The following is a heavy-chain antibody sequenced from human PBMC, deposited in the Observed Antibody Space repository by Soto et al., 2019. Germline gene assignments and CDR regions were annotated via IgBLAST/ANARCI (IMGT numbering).Heavy chain of an antibody. CDR3: ARDITTITFGSHEDYFDY. V-gene: IGHV3-7*01. CDR1: GFTFSSYR. J-gene: IGHJ4*02. D-gene: IGHD3-16*01. Sequence: PGGSLRLSCAASGFTFSSYRMSWVRQAPGKGLELVANIKQDGSEKYYVDSVKGRFTISRDNAKNSLYLQMNSLRAEDTAVYYCARDITTITFGSHEDYFDYWGQGTLVTVSS. CDR2: IKQDGSEK.